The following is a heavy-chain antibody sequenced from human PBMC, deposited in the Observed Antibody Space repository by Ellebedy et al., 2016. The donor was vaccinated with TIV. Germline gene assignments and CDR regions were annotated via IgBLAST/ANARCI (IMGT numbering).Heavy chain of an antibody. CDR3: AKDPSVGSYSEY. J-gene: IGHJ4*02. Sequence: GESLKISCAASGFTFISYGMAWVRQAPGKGLEWVSAISGSGDRTYYAASVKGRFTISRDNSKNTLYLQMNSLRAEDTAVYYCAKDPSVGSYSEYWGQGTLVTVSS. D-gene: IGHD2-21*01. CDR1: GFTFISYG. V-gene: IGHV3-23*01. CDR2: ISGSGDRT.